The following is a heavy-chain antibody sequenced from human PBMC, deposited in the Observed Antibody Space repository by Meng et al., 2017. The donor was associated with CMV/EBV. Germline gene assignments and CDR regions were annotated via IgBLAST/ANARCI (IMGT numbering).Heavy chain of an antibody. CDR2: ISAYNGNT. J-gene: IGHJ4*02. CDR3: ARGGASSGYDLIDY. V-gene: IGHV1-18*01. D-gene: IGHD5-12*01. Sequence: QVELVYAGAEVKKAGAALKVSCKASGYTFTSYGISRVRQAPGQGLEWMGWISAYNGNTNYAQKLQGRVTMTTDTSTSTAYMELRSLRSDDTAVYYCARGGASSGYDLIDYWGQGTLVTVSS. CDR1: GYTFTSYG.